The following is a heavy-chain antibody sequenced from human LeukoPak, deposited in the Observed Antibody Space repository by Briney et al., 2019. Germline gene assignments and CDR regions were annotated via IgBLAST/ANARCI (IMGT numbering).Heavy chain of an antibody. V-gene: IGHV1-69*04. J-gene: IGHJ6*02. Sequence: SVKVSCKASGSTFSNYGITWVRQAPGQGLEWMGRIIPILDVALYAQKFQGRVTITADKSTSTAYMGLSTLRPEDTAVYYCARDQGVTDPPPYGLDVWGQGTTVTVSS. D-gene: IGHD2-21*02. CDR3: ARDQGVTDPPPYGLDV. CDR1: GSTFSNYG. CDR2: IIPILDVA.